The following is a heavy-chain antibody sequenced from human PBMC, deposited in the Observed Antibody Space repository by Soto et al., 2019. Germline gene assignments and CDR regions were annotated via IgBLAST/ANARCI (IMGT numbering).Heavy chain of an antibody. CDR1: GFAFSSYA. J-gene: IGHJ4*02. CDR2: ISDSGGST. D-gene: IGHD3-10*01. Sequence: PGGSLRLSCAASGFAFSSYAINWVRQAPGKGLDWVSGISDSGGSTYYADSVRGRFTISRDNSKNTLYLQMNSLRAEDTAIYYCAKDTAYYYGSGSYYAIDYWGQGTLVTSPQ. CDR3: AKDTAYYYGSGSYYAIDY. V-gene: IGHV3-23*01.